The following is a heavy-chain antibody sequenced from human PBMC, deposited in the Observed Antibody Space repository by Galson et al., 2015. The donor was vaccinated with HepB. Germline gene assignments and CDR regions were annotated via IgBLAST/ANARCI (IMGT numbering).Heavy chain of an antibody. D-gene: IGHD3-22*01. CDR1: RYTFTSYA. J-gene: IGHJ4*02. CDR3: ARGRYYYDSSGYYLDY. CDR2: INTNTGNP. Sequence: SVKVSCKASRYTFTSYAMNWVRQAPGQGLEWMGWINTNTGNPTYAQGFTGRFVFSLDTSVSTAYLQISSLKAEDTAVYYCARGRYYYDSSGYYLDYWGQGTLVTVSS. V-gene: IGHV7-4-1*02.